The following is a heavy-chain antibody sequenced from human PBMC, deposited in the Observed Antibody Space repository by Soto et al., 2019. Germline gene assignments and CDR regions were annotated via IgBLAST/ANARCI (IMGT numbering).Heavy chain of an antibody. CDR1: GGSISSYY. V-gene: IGHV4-59*01. D-gene: IGHD1-26*01. CDR2: IYYSGST. CDR3: AREATTGDAFDI. J-gene: IGHJ3*02. Sequence: SETLSLTCTVSGGSISSYYWIWIRQPPGKGLEWIGYIYYSGSTNYNPSLKSRVTISVDTSKNQFSLKLSSVTAADTAVYYCAREATTGDAFDIWGQGTMVTVSS.